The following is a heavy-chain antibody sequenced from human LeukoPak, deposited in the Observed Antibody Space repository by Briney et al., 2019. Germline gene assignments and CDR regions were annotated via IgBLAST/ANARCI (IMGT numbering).Heavy chain of an antibody. CDR1: GFTFSSYS. CDR3: ARDPDFWSGYSYYFDY. Sequence: GGSLRLSCAASGFTFSSYSMNWVRQAPGKGLEWVSSISSSSSYIYYADSVKGRFTISRDNAKNSLYLQMNSLRAEDTAVYYCARDPDFWSGYSYYFDYWGQGTLVTVSS. D-gene: IGHD3-3*01. CDR2: ISSSSSYI. V-gene: IGHV3-21*01. J-gene: IGHJ4*02.